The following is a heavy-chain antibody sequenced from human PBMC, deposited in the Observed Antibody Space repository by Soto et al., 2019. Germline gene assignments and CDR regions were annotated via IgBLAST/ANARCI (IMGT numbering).Heavy chain of an antibody. CDR1: GFAFSSYG. CDR3: ARPYVGKIVDAPDL. CDR2: ISDAAGSA. J-gene: IGHJ3*01. Sequence: EVQLLESGGGLVQPGGSLRLSCVASGFAFSSYGMSWVRQVPGKGLEWVSTISDAAGSAYYVDSVKGRFTISRDNSKKTLYLHMNSLRAEDSAVYYCARPYVGKIVDAPDLWGPGTRVTVSS. V-gene: IGHV3-23*01. D-gene: IGHD3-16*01.